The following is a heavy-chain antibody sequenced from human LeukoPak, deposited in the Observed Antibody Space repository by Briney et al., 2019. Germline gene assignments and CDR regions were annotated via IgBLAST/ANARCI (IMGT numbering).Heavy chain of an antibody. V-gene: IGHV1-69*05. CDR3: ARGIVVVVPAAMKYYYYYYMDV. CDR2: IIPIFGTA. CDR1: GGTFSSYA. J-gene: IGHJ6*03. D-gene: IGHD2-2*01. Sequence: SVKVSCKASGGTFSSYAISWVRQAPGQGLEWMGRIIPIFGTANYAQKFQGRVTITTDESTSTAYMELSSLRSEDTAVYYCARGIVVVVPAAMKYYYYYYMDVWGKGTTVTVSS.